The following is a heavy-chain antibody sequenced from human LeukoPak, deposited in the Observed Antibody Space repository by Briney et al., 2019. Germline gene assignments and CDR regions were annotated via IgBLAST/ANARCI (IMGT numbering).Heavy chain of an antibody. J-gene: IGHJ4*02. CDR3: ARESGALRGYSYGH. D-gene: IGHD5-18*01. V-gene: IGHV3-30*04. Sequence: PGGSLRLSCVASGFTFSSYAMHWIRQAPGKGLEWVAVIPSDGNNKHYGDSAKGRFTISRDNSKNMLYLQMNSLRAEDTALYYCARESGALRGYSYGHWGQGTLVTVSS. CDR2: IPSDGNNK. CDR1: GFTFSSYA.